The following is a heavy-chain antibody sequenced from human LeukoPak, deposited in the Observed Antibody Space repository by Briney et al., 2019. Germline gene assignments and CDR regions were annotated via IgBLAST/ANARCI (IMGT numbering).Heavy chain of an antibody. Sequence: SETLSLTCTVSGASISSYYWSWIRQPPGKGLEWIGYIYYFGNTNYSPSLESRVTISVDTSKNQFSLELTSVTAADTAVYYCARDGVNYDNSGYYYDWGQGTLVTVSS. CDR3: ARDGVNYDNSGYYYD. V-gene: IGHV4-59*01. CDR2: IYYFGNT. D-gene: IGHD3-22*01. J-gene: IGHJ4*02. CDR1: GASISSYY.